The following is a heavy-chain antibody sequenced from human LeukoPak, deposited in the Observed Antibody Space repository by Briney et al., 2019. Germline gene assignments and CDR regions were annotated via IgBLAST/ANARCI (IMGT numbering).Heavy chain of an antibody. V-gene: IGHV1-69*13. D-gene: IGHD2-15*01. J-gene: IGHJ2*01. CDR2: VIPIFGTA. Sequence: SVKVSCKASGGTFSSYAISWVRQAPGQGLEWMGGVIPIFGTANYAQKFQGRVTITADESTSTAYMELSSLRSEVTAVYYCERDSCSGGGCHYWYFDLWGRGTLVTVSS. CDR1: GGTFSSYA. CDR3: ERDSCSGGGCHYWYFDL.